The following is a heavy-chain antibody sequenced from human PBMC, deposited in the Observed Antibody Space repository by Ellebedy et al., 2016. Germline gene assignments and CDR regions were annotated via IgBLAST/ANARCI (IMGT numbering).Heavy chain of an antibody. J-gene: IGHJ4*02. D-gene: IGHD6-19*01. V-gene: IGHV3-33*01. CDR1: GFTFNYYG. CDR2: IWHDDINK. Sequence: GGSLRLSCAASGFTFNYYGMHWVRQAPGKGLEWVAVIWHDDINKYYADSVKGRFTISRDNFKSTLYLQMTSLRVDDTAVYYCARDRHGSGWPFDYWGRGTLVTVSS. CDR3: ARDRHGSGWPFDY.